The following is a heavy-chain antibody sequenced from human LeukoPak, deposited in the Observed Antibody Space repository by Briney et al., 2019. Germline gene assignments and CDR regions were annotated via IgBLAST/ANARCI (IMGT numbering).Heavy chain of an antibody. J-gene: IGHJ4*02. CDR1: GYTFTGYN. V-gene: IGHV1-2*02. Sequence: ASVRVSCKASGYTFTGYNMHWVRQAPGQGLEWMGWINPNSGGTNYAQNFQGRVTMTRDTSISTAYMELSRLRSDDTAVYYCARDKSWDYWGQGTLVTVSS. CDR2: INPNSGGT. CDR3: ARDKSWDY.